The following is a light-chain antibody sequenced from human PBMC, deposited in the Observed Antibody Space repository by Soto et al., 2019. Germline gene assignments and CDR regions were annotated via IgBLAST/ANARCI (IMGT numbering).Light chain of an antibody. CDR2: DAS. CDR3: QQYGGPPRT. CDR1: QSVSNS. V-gene: IGKV3-20*01. J-gene: IGKJ1*01. Sequence: EIVLTQSPGTLSLSPGERATLSCRASQSVSNSLVWYQQKPGHAPRLLIYDASIRATGTPDRFSGSGSGTDFTRTISRLEPEDFAVYSCQQYGGPPRTFGQGTKVEI.